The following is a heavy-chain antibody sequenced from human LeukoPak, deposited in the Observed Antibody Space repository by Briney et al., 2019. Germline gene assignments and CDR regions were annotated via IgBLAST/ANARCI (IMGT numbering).Heavy chain of an antibody. Sequence: PGGSLRLSCEASGFTFSDYEMNWVRQAPGKRLEWVSYISSSGSTIYYADSVKGRFTISRDNAKHSLYVQMNSLRAEDTAVYYCAREGYYYMDVWGKGTTVTISS. CDR3: AREGYYYMDV. CDR1: GFTFSDYE. CDR2: ISSSGSTI. J-gene: IGHJ6*03. V-gene: IGHV3-48*03.